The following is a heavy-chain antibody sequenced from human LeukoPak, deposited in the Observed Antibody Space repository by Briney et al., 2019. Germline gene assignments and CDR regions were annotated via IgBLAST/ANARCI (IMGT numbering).Heavy chain of an antibody. CDR1: GFTFSSYG. V-gene: IGHV3-30*18. D-gene: IGHD3-10*01. J-gene: IGHJ4*02. CDR3: AKDTQKRITMVRGGAFDY. CDR2: ISYDGSNK. Sequence: PGRSLRLSCAASGFTFSSYGMHWVRQAPGKGLEWVAVISYDGSNKYYADSVKGRFTISRDNSKNTLYLQMNSLRAEDTAVYYCAKDTQKRITMVRGGAFDYWGQGTLVTVSS.